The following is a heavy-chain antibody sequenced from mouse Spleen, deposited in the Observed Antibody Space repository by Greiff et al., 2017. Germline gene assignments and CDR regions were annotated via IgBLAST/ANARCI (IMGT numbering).Heavy chain of an antibody. J-gene: IGHJ3*01. CDR1: GFSLSTFG. D-gene: IGHD1-1*01. CDR3: ARNYYGLFAY. Sequence: QVQLKECGPGILQPSQTLSLTCSFSGFSLSTFGMGVGWIRQPSGKGLEWLGVIWSGGSTDYNAAFISRLSISKDNSKSQVFFKMNSLQADDTAIYYCARNYYGLFAYWGQGTLVTVSA. CDR2: IWSGGST. V-gene: IGHV2-2*01.